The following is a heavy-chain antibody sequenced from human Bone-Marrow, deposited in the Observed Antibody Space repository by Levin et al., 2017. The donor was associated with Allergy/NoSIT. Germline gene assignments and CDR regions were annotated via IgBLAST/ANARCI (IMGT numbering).Heavy chain of an antibody. V-gene: IGHV4-30-4*01. CDR2: IYYIGST. J-gene: IGHJ3*02. CDR1: GGSISSGDSY. D-gene: IGHD6-19*01. CDR3: ARYLNKNSSGWADAFDI. Sequence: LRLSCTVSGGSISSGDSYWSWIRQPPGRGLEWIGYIYYIGSTYHNPSLKSRVTISVDTSKNQFSLKLSSVTATDTAVYYCARYLNKNSSGWADAFDIWGQGTMVTVSS.